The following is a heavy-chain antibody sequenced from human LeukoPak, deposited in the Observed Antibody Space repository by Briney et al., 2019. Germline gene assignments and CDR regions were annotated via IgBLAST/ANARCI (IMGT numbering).Heavy chain of an antibody. CDR2: INHSGST. V-gene: IGHV4-34*01. CDR1: GGSFSGYY. CDR3: ARLEDYYDSSGYWD. D-gene: IGHD3-22*01. Sequence: PSETLSLTCAVYGGSFSGYYWSWIRQPPGKGLEWIGEINHSGSTNYNPSLKSRVTISVDTSKNQFSLKLSSVTAADTAVYYCARLEDYYDSSGYWDWGQGTLVTVSS. J-gene: IGHJ4*02.